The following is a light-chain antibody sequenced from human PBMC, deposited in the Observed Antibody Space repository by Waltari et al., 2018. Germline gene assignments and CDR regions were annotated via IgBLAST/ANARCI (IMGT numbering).Light chain of an antibody. J-gene: IGKJ3*01. CDR2: AAS. V-gene: IGKV1-9*01. CDR1: QGLGSY. Sequence: DIQLTQSPSFLSASVGDRVTITCRASQGLGSYLAWYQQKPGTAPKLLIYAASTLQSGVPSRFSGSGSGTEFTLTISSLQPEDFATYYCLQLNSYPGSFGPGTKVGVK. CDR3: LQLNSYPGS.